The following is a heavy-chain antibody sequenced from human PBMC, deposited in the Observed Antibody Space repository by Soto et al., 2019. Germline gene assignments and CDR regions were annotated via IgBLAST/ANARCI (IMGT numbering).Heavy chain of an antibody. CDR2: INHSGST. CDR3: ARGCNGSSCLYNWFDP. J-gene: IGHJ5*02. V-gene: IGHV4-34*01. Sequence: XATLSLTCAVCGGSFSGYYWSWIRQPPGKGLEWIGEINHSGSTNYNPSLKSRVTISVDTSKNQFSLKLSSVTAADTAVYYCARGCNGSSCLYNWFDPWGQGTLVTVSS. D-gene: IGHD6-13*01. CDR1: GGSFSGYY.